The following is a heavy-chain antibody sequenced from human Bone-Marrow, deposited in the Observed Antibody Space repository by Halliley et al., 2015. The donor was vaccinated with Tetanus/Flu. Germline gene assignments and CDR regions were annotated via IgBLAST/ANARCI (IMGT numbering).Heavy chain of an antibody. J-gene: IGHJ4*02. D-gene: IGHD1-1*01. Sequence: KGLEWIGEVYHTGSPHYNPSFKGRVTLSVDKSQTPFSLKLTSLTAADTAIYYCARSGRTRSDYWGQGTLVTVSS. V-gene: IGHV4-4*02. CDR2: VYHTGSP. CDR3: ARSGRTRSDY.